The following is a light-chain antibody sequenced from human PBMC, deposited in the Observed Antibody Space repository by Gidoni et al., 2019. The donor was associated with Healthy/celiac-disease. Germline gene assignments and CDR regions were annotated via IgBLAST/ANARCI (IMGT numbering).Light chain of an antibody. J-gene: IGKJ3*01. CDR1: QSLLHSNGYNY. CDR2: LGS. Sequence: DIVITQSPLSLPVTPGEPASISCRSSQSLLHSNGYNYLDWYLQKPGQSPQLLIYLGSNRASGVPDRFSGSGSGTDFTLKISRVEAEDVGVYYCMQALQTPFTFGHXTKVDIK. CDR3: MQALQTPFT. V-gene: IGKV2-28*01.